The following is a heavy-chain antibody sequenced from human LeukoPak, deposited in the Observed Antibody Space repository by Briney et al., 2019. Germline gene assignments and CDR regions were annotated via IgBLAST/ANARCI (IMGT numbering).Heavy chain of an antibody. CDR2: ITGTGENT. CDR3: AKIGGYFDY. D-gene: IGHD3-10*01. Sequence: GGSLRLSCAASGFTFRSNSMSWVRQAPGKGLEWVSAITGTGENTYYADFVKGRFSISRDNSNNTLYLQMNSLRAEDTAVYYCAKIGGYFDYWGQGTLVTVSS. V-gene: IGHV3-23*01. CDR1: GFTFRSNS. J-gene: IGHJ4*02.